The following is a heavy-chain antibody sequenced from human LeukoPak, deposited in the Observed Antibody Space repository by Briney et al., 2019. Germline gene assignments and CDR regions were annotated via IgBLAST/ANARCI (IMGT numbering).Heavy chain of an antibody. J-gene: IGHJ5*02. D-gene: IGHD3-9*01. CDR2: IYYSGST. CDR1: GGSISSSSYY. CDR3: ARQDYDILTGSSSFDP. V-gene: IGHV4-39*01. Sequence: SETLSLTCTVSGGSISSSSYYWGWIRQPPGKGLEWIGSIYYSGSTYYNPSLKSRVTISVDTSKNQFSLKLRSVTAADTAVYYCARQDYDILTGSSSFDPWGQGTLVTVSS.